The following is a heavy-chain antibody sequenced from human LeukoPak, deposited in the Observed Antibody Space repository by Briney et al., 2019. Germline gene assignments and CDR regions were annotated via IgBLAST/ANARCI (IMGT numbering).Heavy chain of an antibody. Sequence: GGSLRLSCSASGFPFNTYAIHWVRQAPGKGLEYVAGISSNGDDTDFADSAKGRFTISRDNSKSTLFLQMNSLRAEDTAVYFCTRDSALLGVAFDLWGQGTVVTVSS. D-gene: IGHD2-15*01. J-gene: IGHJ3*01. CDR2: ISSNGDDT. CDR3: TRDSALLGVAFDL. CDR1: GFPFNTYA. V-gene: IGHV3-64D*06.